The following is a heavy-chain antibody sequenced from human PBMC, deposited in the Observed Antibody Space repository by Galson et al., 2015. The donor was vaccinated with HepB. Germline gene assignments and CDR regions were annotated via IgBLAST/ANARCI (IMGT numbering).Heavy chain of an antibody. D-gene: IGHD1-1*01. J-gene: IGHJ4*02. CDR2: INPSGGST. Sequence: SVKVSCKASGYTFTSYYMHWVRQAPGQGLEWMGIINPSGGSTSYAQKLQGRVTMTRDTSTSTVYMELSSLRSEDTAVYYCARDATVPDTRRPFDYWGQGTLVTVSS. V-gene: IGHV1-46*04. CDR3: ARDATVPDTRRPFDY. CDR1: GYTFTSYY.